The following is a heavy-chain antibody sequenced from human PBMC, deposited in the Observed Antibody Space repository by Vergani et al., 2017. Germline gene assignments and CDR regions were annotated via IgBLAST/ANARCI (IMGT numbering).Heavy chain of an antibody. CDR2: ISPDGFST. Sequence: QVQLVQSGAEVGKPGASVKISCKASGYTFTAYYIHWVRQAPEQGLEWVGVISPDGFSTFYAQKFQGRVTITRDTSTSTVYVEVTNLRSDDTAVYYCAREPPLTEFFDYWGQGTLVTVSS. D-gene: IGHD2-21*02. CDR1: GYTFTAYY. V-gene: IGHV1-46*03. CDR3: AREPPLTEFFDY. J-gene: IGHJ4*02.